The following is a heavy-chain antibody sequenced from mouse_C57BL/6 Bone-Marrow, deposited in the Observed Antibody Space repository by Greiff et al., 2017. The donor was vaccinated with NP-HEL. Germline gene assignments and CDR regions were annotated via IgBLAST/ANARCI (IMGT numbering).Heavy chain of an antibody. CDR2: IRSKSNNYAT. D-gene: IGHD1-1*01. CDR1: GFSFNTYA. CDR3: VRHDYGTSHGGYAMDY. J-gene: IGHJ4*01. Sequence: DVKLVESGGGLVQPKGSLKLSCAASGFSFNTYAMNWVRQAPGKGLEWVARIRSKSNNYATYYADSVKDRFTISRDDSESMLYLQMNNLKTEDTAMYYCVRHDYGTSHGGYAMDYWGQGTSVTVSS. V-gene: IGHV10-1*01.